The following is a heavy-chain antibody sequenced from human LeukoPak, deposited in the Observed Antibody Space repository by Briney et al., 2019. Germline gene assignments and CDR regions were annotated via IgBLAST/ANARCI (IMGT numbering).Heavy chain of an antibody. Sequence: PSETLSLTCTVSGGSISSSSYYWGWIRQPPGKGLEWIGSIYHSGSTYYNPSLKSRVSISIDTSKNQFFLELTSVTAADTAVYYCARAPSREAGTFDYWGQGTLVTVSS. CDR1: GGSISSSSYY. CDR3: ARAPSREAGTFDY. J-gene: IGHJ4*02. V-gene: IGHV4-39*07. CDR2: IYHSGST. D-gene: IGHD6-25*01.